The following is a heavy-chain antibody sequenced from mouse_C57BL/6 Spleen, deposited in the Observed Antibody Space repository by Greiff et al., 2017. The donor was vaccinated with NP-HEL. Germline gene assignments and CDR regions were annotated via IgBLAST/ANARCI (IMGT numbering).Heavy chain of an antibody. Sequence: QVQLQQSGAELVKPGASVKLSCKASGYTFTEYTIHWVKQRSGQGLEWIGWFYPGSGSIKYNEKFKDKATLTADKSSSTVYMELSRLTSEDSAVYFCARHGAPHYYGSSYWYFDVWGTGTTVTVSS. CDR3: ARHGAPHYYGSSYWYFDV. J-gene: IGHJ1*03. CDR2: FYPGSGSI. CDR1: GYTFTEYT. V-gene: IGHV1-62-2*01. D-gene: IGHD1-1*01.